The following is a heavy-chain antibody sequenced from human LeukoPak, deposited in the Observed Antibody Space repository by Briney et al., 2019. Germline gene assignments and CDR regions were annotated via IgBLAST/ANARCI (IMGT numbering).Heavy chain of an antibody. Sequence: SETLSLTCTVSGGSISNYYWSWIRQPPGKGLEWIGYIYYSGSTNYNPSLKSRVTISVDTSKNQFSLKLSSVTAADTAVYYCARRPSSSWYAPWFDPWGQGTLVTVSS. CDR1: GGSISNYY. CDR3: ARRPSSSWYAPWFDP. CDR2: IYYSGST. V-gene: IGHV4-59*12. J-gene: IGHJ5*02. D-gene: IGHD6-13*01.